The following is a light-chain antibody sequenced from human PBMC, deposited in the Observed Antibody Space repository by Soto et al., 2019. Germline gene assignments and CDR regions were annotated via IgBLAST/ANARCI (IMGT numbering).Light chain of an antibody. CDR1: QSVSRN. J-gene: IGKJ4*01. V-gene: IGKV3-11*01. Sequence: EIVLTQSPATMSSSPGERATLSCRTSQSVSRNLAWYQQKPGQAPRLLIYDASQRATGIAARFSGSGSGTDFTLTISSLEPEDFALYYCQHRSNWPAFGGGTKVDIK. CDR2: DAS. CDR3: QHRSNWPA.